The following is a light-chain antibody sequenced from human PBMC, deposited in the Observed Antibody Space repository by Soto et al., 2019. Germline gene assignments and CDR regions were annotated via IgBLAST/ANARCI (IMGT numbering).Light chain of an antibody. J-gene: IGKJ2*01. V-gene: IGKV3-20*01. CDR2: AAS. CDR3: QQYGSSSYT. Sequence: EIVLTQSPGTLSLSAGERATLSCRASQSVSGSYLAWYQQKPGQAPRLLIYAASSRATGIPDRFSGSGSGTEFTLTISRLEPEDFAVYYCQQYGSSSYTFGQGTKLEIK. CDR1: QSVSGSY.